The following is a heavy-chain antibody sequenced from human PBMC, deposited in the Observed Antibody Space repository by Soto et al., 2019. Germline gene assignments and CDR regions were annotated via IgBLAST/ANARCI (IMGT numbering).Heavy chain of an antibody. Sequence: QVQLVQSGAEVKKPGASVKVSCKASGYTFTSYGISWVRQAPGQGLEWMGRIRGYNGNSNYAQNLQGRVTMTTDTSTSTAYMELRSLRSDDTAVYYCAREDIQDIVVVVVAPEGLGYWGQGTLVTVSS. CDR1: GYTFTSYG. CDR2: IRGYNGNS. D-gene: IGHD2-15*01. V-gene: IGHV1-18*01. CDR3: AREDIQDIVVVVVAPEGLGY. J-gene: IGHJ4*02.